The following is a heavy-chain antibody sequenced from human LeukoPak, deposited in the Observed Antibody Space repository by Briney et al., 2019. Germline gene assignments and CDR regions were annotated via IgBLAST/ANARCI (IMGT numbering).Heavy chain of an antibody. D-gene: IGHD3-22*01. Sequence: GRSLRLSCAASGFTFDDYVMHWVRQAPGKGLEWVSGISWNSGSIGYADSVKGRFTISRDNAKNSLYLQMNSLRAEDTALYYCAKDSYYDSSAYYGMDVWGQGPTVTVSS. CDR2: ISWNSGSI. CDR3: AKDSYYDSSAYYGMDV. J-gene: IGHJ6*02. CDR1: GFTFDDYV. V-gene: IGHV3-9*01.